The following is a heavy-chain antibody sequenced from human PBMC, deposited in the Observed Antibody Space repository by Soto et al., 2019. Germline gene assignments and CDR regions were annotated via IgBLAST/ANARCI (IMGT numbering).Heavy chain of an antibody. D-gene: IGHD6-13*01. J-gene: IGHJ6*02. CDR3: AKDVGDAAAAGGGYYYYYGMDV. V-gene: IGHV3-30*18. CDR1: GFTFSSYG. CDR2: ISYDGSNK. Sequence: GGSLRLSCAASGFTFSSYGMHWVRQAPGKGLEWVAVISYDGSNKYYADSVKGRFTISRDNSKNTLYLQMNSLRAEDTAVYYCAKDVGDAAAAGGGYYYYYGMDVWGQGTTVTASS.